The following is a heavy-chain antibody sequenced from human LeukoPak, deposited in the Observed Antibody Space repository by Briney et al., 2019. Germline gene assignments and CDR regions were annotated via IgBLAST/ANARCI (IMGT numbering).Heavy chain of an antibody. Sequence: PGGSLRLSCAASGFTFSSSSMSWVRQAPGKGLEWVSTISGSGGSSYYTDPVKGRFTISRDDSKNTLYLQMHSLRAEDTAVYYCAKITTNWGQGTLVTVSS. CDR3: AKITTN. CDR1: GFTFSSSS. V-gene: IGHV3-23*01. CDR2: ISGSGGSS. D-gene: IGHD1-1*01. J-gene: IGHJ4*02.